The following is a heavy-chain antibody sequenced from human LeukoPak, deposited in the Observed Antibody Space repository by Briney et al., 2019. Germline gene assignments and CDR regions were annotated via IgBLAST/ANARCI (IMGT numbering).Heavy chain of an antibody. Sequence: PSETLSLTCAVSGYSISSGYYWGWIRQPPGKGLEWIGSIYHSGSTYYNPPLKSRVTISVDTSKNQFSLKLSSVTAADTAVYYCARVADSDSWYGDYWGQGTLVTVSS. V-gene: IGHV4-38-2*01. D-gene: IGHD6-13*01. CDR3: ARVADSDSWYGDY. J-gene: IGHJ4*02. CDR1: GYSISSGYY. CDR2: IYHSGST.